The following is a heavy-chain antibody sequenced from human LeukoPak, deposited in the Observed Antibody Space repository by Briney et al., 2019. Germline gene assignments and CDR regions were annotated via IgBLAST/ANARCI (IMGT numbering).Heavy chain of an antibody. J-gene: IGHJ4*02. CDR2: INHSRST. V-gene: IGHV4-34*01. Sequence: SETLSLTCAVYGGSFSGYYWSWIRQPPGKGLEWIGEINHSRSTNYNPSLKSRVTISVDTSKNQFSLKLSSVTAEDTAVYYCASLDRGSYYSFDYWGQGTLVTVSS. D-gene: IGHD1-26*01. CDR3: ASLDRGSYYSFDY. CDR1: GGSFSGYY.